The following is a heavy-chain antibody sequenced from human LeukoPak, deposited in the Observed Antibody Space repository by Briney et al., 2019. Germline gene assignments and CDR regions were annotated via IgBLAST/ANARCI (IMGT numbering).Heavy chain of an antibody. V-gene: IGHV1-2*02. CDR1: GYTFSDYV. CDR2: INPKSGGT. J-gene: IGHJ5*02. D-gene: IGHD3-10*01. CDR3: ARDVIRGDDQGWFDP. Sequence: ASVKVSCKASGYTFSDYVIHWVRQAPGQGLECMGWINPKSGGTNSVQKFQGRVTMTRDTSINTVYLELSSLNSDDTAMYYCARDVIRGDDQGWFDPWGQGTLVTISS.